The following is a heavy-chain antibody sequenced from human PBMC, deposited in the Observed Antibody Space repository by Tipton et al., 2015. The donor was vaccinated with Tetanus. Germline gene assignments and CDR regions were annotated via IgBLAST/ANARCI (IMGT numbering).Heavy chain of an antibody. Sequence: TLSLTCTVSGGSVRGGNYYWNWIRQPPGKGLEWLAYISYSGSTNSNYSLKSRITISRDTSKNQISLKISSLTAADTAVYYCARWGDASGSTNLYAFDIWGQGTMVSVSS. J-gene: IGHJ3*02. CDR1: GGSVRGGNYY. V-gene: IGHV4-61*01. CDR2: ISYSGST. D-gene: IGHD3-10*01. CDR3: ARWGDASGSTNLYAFDI.